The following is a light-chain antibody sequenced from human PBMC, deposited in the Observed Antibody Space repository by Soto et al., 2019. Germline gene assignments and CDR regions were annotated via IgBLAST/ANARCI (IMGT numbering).Light chain of an antibody. CDR2: DVT. J-gene: IGLJ1*01. Sequence: QSALTQPASVSGSPGQSIAISCTGSSSDVGSYNLVSWFQHHPGEAPKLIIYDVTKRPSGVSSRFSGSKSGHTASLTISGLQTEDEADYYCCSFAGRSTFLFGTGTKLTVL. CDR3: CSFAGRSTFL. CDR1: SSDVGSYNL. V-gene: IGLV2-23*02.